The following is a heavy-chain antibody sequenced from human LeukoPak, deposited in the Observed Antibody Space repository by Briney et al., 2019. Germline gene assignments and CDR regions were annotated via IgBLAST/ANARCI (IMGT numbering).Heavy chain of an antibody. CDR2: IYYSGST. CDR3: ARWGYGDYGLYYFDY. V-gene: IGHV4-59*01. Sequence: PSETLSLTCTVSGGSISSYYWSWIRQPPGKGLEWIGYIYYSGSTNYNPSLESRVTISVDTSKNQFSLKLSSVTAADTAVYYCARWGYGDYGLYYFDYWGQGTLVTVSS. D-gene: IGHD4-17*01. CDR1: GGSISSYY. J-gene: IGHJ4*02.